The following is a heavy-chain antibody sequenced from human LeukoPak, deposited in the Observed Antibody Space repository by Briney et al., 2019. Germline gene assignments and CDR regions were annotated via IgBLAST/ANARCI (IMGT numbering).Heavy chain of an antibody. Sequence: SETLSLTCTVSGGSISSYYWNWIRQPPGKGLEWIGSIYYSGSTYYNPSLKSRVTISVDTSKNQFSLKLSSVTAADTAVYYCARLRPAARGGHNWFDPWGQGTLVTVSS. D-gene: IGHD2-2*01. V-gene: IGHV4-59*05. J-gene: IGHJ5*02. CDR2: IYYSGST. CDR1: GGSISSYY. CDR3: ARLRPAARGGHNWFDP.